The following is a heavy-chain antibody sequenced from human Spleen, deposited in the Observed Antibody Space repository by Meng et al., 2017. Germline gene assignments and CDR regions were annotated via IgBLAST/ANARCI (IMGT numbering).Heavy chain of an antibody. Sequence: QVQLQQWGAGLLKPSETLSLTCVVSGGSISSSDWWTWVRQPPGKGLEWIGELYRSGSTYYNSSLRSRVTISVDKSKNQFSLSLTSVTAADTAVYYCARESRWSYLDYWGQGTLVTVSS. J-gene: IGHJ4*02. D-gene: IGHD3-16*02. CDR2: LYRSGST. CDR1: GGSISSSDW. CDR3: ARESRWSYLDY. V-gene: IGHV4-4*02.